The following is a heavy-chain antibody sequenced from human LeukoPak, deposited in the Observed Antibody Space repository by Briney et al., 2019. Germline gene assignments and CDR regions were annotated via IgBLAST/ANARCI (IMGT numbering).Heavy chain of an antibody. CDR2: IYYSGST. D-gene: IGHD3-10*01. CDR1: GGSVSSGSYY. Sequence: SETLSLTGTVSGGSVSSGSYYWSWIRQPPGKGLEWIGYIYYSGSTNYNPSLKSRVTISVDTSKNQFSLKLSSVTAADTAVYYCAREYYGSGSSGMDVWGQGTTVTVSS. J-gene: IGHJ6*02. V-gene: IGHV4-61*01. CDR3: AREYYGSGSSGMDV.